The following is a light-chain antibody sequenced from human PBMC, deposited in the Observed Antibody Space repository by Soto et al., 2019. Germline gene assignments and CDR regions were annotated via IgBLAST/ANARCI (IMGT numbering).Light chain of an antibody. Sequence: DIQMTQSPSTLSASVRDRVTITCRASQSIPSSLAWYQQKPGKAPNLLIYDASILESGVPSRFSGSGSGTEFTLTISSLQSDDFATYYCQHYSSYLFGQGTKLEI. J-gene: IGKJ2*01. V-gene: IGKV1-5*01. CDR2: DAS. CDR1: QSIPSS. CDR3: QHYSSYL.